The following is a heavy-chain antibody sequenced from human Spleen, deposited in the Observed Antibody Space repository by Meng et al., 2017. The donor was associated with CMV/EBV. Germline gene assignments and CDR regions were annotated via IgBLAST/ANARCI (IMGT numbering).Heavy chain of an antibody. D-gene: IGHD3-3*01. CDR1: GFTVSSYS. J-gene: IGHJ4*02. Sequence: GESLRISCAASGFTVSSYSMNWVRQAPGKGLEWVSSISSSSSYIYDAGSAKGRFTSSRDNTKNPLYLQMNSLRAEDTVVYYCATPLAITIFGGDKGGVVYWGQGTLVTVSS. V-gene: IGHV3-21*01. CDR3: ATPLAITIFGGDKGGVVY. CDR2: ISSSSSYI.